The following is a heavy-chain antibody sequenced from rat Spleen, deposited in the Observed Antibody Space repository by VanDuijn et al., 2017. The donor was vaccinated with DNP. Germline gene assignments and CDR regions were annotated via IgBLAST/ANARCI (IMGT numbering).Heavy chain of an antibody. J-gene: IGHJ4*01. CDR2: IKAKSNNYAT. CDR1: GFTFSTVW. CDR3: TIYNNYGAMDA. V-gene: IGHV6-6*01. Sequence: EVQVLESGGGLVQPGNSLKLSCATSGFTFSTVWMYWYRQFPEKRLEWVARIKAKSNNYATDYTESVKGRFTISRDDSKSMVYLQMDNLKTEDTAMYYCTIYNNYGAMDAWGQGTSVTVSS. D-gene: IGHD1-10*01.